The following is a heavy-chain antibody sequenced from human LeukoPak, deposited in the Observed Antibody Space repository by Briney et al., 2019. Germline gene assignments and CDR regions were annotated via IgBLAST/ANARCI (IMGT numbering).Heavy chain of an antibody. CDR1: GYTFTGYY. Sequence: GASVKVSCKASGYTFTGYYMHWVRQAPGQGLEWMGWINPNSGGTNYAQKFQGRVTMTRDTSISTAYMELSRLRSDDTAVYYCAREAMPNTVTFTHFDFWGQGTLVTVSS. CDR3: AREAMPNTVTFTHFDF. V-gene: IGHV1-2*02. CDR2: INPNSGGT. J-gene: IGHJ4*01. D-gene: IGHD4-17*01.